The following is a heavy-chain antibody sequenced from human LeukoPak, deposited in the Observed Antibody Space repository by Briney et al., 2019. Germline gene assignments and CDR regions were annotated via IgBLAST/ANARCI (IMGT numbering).Heavy chain of an antibody. V-gene: IGHV1-69*01. J-gene: IGHJ1*01. CDR3: ASKDIVVVPAAEGYFQH. D-gene: IGHD2-2*01. Sequence: SVKVSCKASGGTFSSYAISWVRQAPGQGLEWMGGIIPIFGTANYAQEFQGRVTITADESTSTAYMELSSLRSEDTAVYYCASKDIVVVPAAEGYFQHWGQGTLVTVSS. CDR1: GGTFSSYA. CDR2: IIPIFGTA.